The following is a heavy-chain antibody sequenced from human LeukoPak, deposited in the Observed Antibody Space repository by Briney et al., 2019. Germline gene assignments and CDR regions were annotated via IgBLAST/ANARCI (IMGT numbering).Heavy chain of an antibody. J-gene: IGHJ6*03. V-gene: IGHV4-38-2*01. CDR2: LFHGGTT. Sequence: SETLSLTCVVSGYSISSGHYWGWIRPTPGKGLEWLGSLFHGGTTYYNPSLNSRLTISEDTSNNQFSLGLTSVTAADTAVYFCARVSHYYYYMDVWDNGTTVIVSS. D-gene: IGHD5/OR15-5a*01. CDR3: ARVSHYYYYMDV. CDR1: GYSISSGHY.